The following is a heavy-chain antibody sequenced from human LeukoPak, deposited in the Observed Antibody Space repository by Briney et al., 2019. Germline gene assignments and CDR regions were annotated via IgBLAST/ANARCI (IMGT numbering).Heavy chain of an antibody. V-gene: IGHV5-51*01. D-gene: IGHD3-9*01. Sequence: GESLKISCKTSGYTFTHYWIGWVRQMPGRGLEWMGIIYPGDSDTRYSPSFQGQVTISADKSISTAYLQLSSLKASDTAMYYCARSPTSYYDILSYFDYWGQGTLVTVSS. CDR3: ARSPTSYYDILSYFDY. J-gene: IGHJ4*02. CDR2: IYPGDSDT. CDR1: GYTFTHYW.